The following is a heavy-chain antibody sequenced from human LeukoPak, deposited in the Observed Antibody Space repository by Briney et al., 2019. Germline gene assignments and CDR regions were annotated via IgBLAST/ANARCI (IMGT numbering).Heavy chain of an antibody. Sequence: SETLSLTCAVYGGSFSGYYWSWIRQPPGKGLEWIGEINHSGSTNYNPSLKSRVTISVDTSKNQFSLKLSSVTAADTAVYYCASGGLVGASTWAFDIWGQGTMVTVSS. CDR3: ASGGLVGASTWAFDI. J-gene: IGHJ3*02. CDR2: INHSGST. D-gene: IGHD1-26*01. CDR1: GGSFSGYY. V-gene: IGHV4-34*01.